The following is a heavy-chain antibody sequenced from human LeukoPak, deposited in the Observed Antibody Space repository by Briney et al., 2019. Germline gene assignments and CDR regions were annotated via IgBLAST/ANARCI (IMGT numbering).Heavy chain of an antibody. CDR1: GFTFSSYS. D-gene: IGHD6-19*01. CDR2: ISSSSSYI. J-gene: IGHJ4*02. Sequence: PGGSLRLSCAASGFTFSSYSMNWVRQAPGKGLEWVSSISSSSSYIYYADSVKGRFTISRDNAKNSLYLQMNSLRAEDTAVYYCAKDRSAVAGKFHALDYWGQGTLVTVSS. V-gene: IGHV3-21*01. CDR3: AKDRSAVAGKFHALDY.